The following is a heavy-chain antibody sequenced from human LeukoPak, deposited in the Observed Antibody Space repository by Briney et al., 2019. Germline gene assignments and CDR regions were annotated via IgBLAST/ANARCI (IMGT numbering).Heavy chain of an antibody. CDR1: GFTFSSYW. CDR2: IGGDGSSQ. Sequence: AGGSLRLSCAASGFTFSSYWMSWVRQAPGRGLEWVANIGGDGSSQQYADSVRGRVTISRDNAKSALHLQMSSLKAEDSAVYYCARDERGGYFVYWGQGILVTVSS. D-gene: IGHD3-22*01. J-gene: IGHJ4*02. CDR3: ARDERGGYFVY. V-gene: IGHV3-7*01.